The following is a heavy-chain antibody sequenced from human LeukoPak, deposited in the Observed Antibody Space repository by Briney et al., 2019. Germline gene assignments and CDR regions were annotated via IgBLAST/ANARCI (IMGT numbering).Heavy chain of an antibody. V-gene: IGHV4-38-2*02. CDR2: IYHSGST. CDR3: AREGAYEQTFDP. CDR1: GGSISSYY. J-gene: IGHJ5*02. D-gene: IGHD3-16*01. Sequence: SETLSLTCTVSGGSISSYYWGWIRQPPGKGLEWIGSIYHSGSTYYNPSLKSRVTISVDTSKNQFSLKLSSVTAADTAVYYCAREGAYEQTFDPWGQGTLVTVSS.